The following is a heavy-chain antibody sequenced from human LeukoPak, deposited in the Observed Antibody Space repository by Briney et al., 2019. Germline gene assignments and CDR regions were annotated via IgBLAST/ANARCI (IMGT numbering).Heavy chain of an antibody. CDR1: GFTFGSYG. J-gene: IGHJ6*02. CDR2: IWYDGSNK. CDR3: ARDGRIVVVVAAYYYYYGMDV. D-gene: IGHD2-15*01. V-gene: IGHV3-33*01. Sequence: GGSLRLSCAASGFTFGSYGMPWVRQAPGKGLEWVAVIWYDGSNKYYADSVKGRFTISRDDSKNSLYLQMNSLRAEDTAGYYCARDGRIVVVVAAYYYYYGMDVWGQGTTVTVSS.